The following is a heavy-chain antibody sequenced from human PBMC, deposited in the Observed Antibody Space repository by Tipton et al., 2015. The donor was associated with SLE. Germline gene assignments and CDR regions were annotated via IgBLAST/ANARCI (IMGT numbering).Heavy chain of an antibody. Sequence: SLRLSCAASGFTFSSYAMHWVRQAPGKGLEWVAVISYDGSNKYYADSVKGRFTISRDNAKNSLYLQMNSLRAEDTAVYYCARATGDFGVAKGFDYWGQGTLVTVSS. CDR2: ISYDGSNK. CDR1: GFTFSSYA. CDR3: ARATGDFGVAKGFDY. V-gene: IGHV3-30*04. D-gene: IGHD3-3*01. J-gene: IGHJ4*02.